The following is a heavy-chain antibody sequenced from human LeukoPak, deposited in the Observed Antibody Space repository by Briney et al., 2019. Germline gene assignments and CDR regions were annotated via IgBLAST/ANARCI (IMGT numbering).Heavy chain of an antibody. D-gene: IGHD2-2*01. Sequence: GRSLRLSCAASGFTFSSYGMHWVRQAPGKGLEWVAVIWYDGSNKYYADSVKGRFTISRDNSKKTLYLQMNSLRAEDTAVYYCANLFTSGPCSGTTCFNHWGQGTLVTVSS. J-gene: IGHJ4*02. CDR2: IWYDGSNK. V-gene: IGHV3-33*06. CDR1: GFTFSSYG. CDR3: ANLFTSGPCSGTTCFNH.